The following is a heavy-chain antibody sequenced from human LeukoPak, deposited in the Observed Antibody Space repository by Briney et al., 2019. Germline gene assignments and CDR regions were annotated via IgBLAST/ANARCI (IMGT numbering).Heavy chain of an antibody. D-gene: IGHD2-15*01. J-gene: IGHJ4*02. CDR2: MNPNSGNT. V-gene: IGHV1-8*01. Sequence: ASVKVSCKASGYTFTSYDINWVRQATGQGLEWMGWMNPNSGNTGYAQKFQGRVTMTRNTSISTAYMELSSLRSDDTAVYYCARSSVGAASLDYWGQGTLVTVSS. CDR1: GYTFTSYD. CDR3: ARSSVGAASLDY.